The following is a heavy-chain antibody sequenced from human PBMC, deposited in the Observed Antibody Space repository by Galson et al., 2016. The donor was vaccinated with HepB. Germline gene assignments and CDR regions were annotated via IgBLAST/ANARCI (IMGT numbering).Heavy chain of an antibody. Sequence: SLRLSCAASGFTFSNYGVHWVRQAPGKGLEGVTLIWYDGTNKYYADSVKGRFTISRDNSKNTLYLQMNSLRAEDTAVYYCARGGYSYDTQGGYYDYYGMDVWGQGTTVTVSS. J-gene: IGHJ6*02. V-gene: IGHV3-33*01. CDR3: ARGGYSYDTQGGYYDYYGMDV. D-gene: IGHD5-18*01. CDR2: IWYDGTNK. CDR1: GFTFSNYG.